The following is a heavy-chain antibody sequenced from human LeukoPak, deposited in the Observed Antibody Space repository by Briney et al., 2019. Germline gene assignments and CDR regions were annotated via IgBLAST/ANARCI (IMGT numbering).Heavy chain of an antibody. D-gene: IGHD5-18*01. Sequence: HPGGSLRLSCAASGFTFSSYWMSWVRQAPGKGLEWVANINQDGSQKYYVDSVKGRFTISRDNAKNSLYLQMNSLRAEDTAVYYCATVRTYTNFDYWGQGTLVTVSS. CDR3: ATVRTYTNFDY. CDR2: INQDGSQK. J-gene: IGHJ4*02. V-gene: IGHV3-7*05. CDR1: GFTFSSYW.